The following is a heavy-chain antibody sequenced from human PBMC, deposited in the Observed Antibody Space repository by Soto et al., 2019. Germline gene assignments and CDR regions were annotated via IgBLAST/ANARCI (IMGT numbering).Heavy chain of an antibody. V-gene: IGHV3-30*18. J-gene: IGHJ4*02. Sequence: QVQLVESGGGVVQPGRSLRLSCAASGFTFSIYGMHWVRQAPGKGLEWVAVISYEGSSKYYADSVKGRFTISRDNSKNTLYLQIDSLRVEDTAEYFCGKDSYTNYGCFDYWGQGTLVTVSS. D-gene: IGHD2-8*01. CDR1: GFTFSIYG. CDR2: ISYEGSSK. CDR3: GKDSYTNYGCFDY.